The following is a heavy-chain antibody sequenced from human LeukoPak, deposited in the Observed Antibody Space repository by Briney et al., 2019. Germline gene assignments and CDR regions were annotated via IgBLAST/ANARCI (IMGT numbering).Heavy chain of an antibody. Sequence: PSETLSLTCTVSGGSISSYYWSWIRQPPGKGLEWIGYIYYSGNTNYNPSLKSRVTISVDTSKNQFSLKLSSVTAADTAVYYCARRAVVVPAARGYYYYYMDVWGKGTTATVSS. CDR2: IYYSGNT. CDR3: ARRAVVVPAARGYYYYYMDV. J-gene: IGHJ6*03. V-gene: IGHV4-59*01. D-gene: IGHD2-2*01. CDR1: GGSISSYY.